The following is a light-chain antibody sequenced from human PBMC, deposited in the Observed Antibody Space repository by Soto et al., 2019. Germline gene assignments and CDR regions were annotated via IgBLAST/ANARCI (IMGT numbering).Light chain of an antibody. CDR3: QQYNSDPIT. V-gene: IGKV1-5*03. Sequence: DIQLTQSPSTLSASVGDRVTITCRASQSISNWLAWYQHKPGKAPKFLIYKASNLESGVPSRFSGSGSGTEFTLTISSLQPDDFATYYCQQYNSDPITFGQGTRLESK. CDR2: KAS. J-gene: IGKJ5*01. CDR1: QSISNW.